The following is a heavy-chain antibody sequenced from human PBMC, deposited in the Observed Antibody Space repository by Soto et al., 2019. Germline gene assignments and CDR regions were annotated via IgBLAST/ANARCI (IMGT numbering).Heavy chain of an antibody. J-gene: IGHJ4*02. D-gene: IGHD2-21*02. Sequence: QVQLVESGGGVVQPGRSLRLSCAASGFTFSSCAMHWVRQAPGKGLEWVAVISYDGSNKYYADSVKGRFTISRDNSKNTLYLQMNSLRAEDTAVYYCAKAEVTVVTPYYFDYWGQRTLVTVSS. CDR1: GFTFSSCA. V-gene: IGHV3-30*18. CDR2: ISYDGSNK. CDR3: AKAEVTVVTPYYFDY.